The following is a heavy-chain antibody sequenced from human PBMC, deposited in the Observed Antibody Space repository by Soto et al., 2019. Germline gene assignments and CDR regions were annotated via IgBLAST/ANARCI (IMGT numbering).Heavy chain of an antibody. CDR2: INYSGST. CDR3: ARGNEGSYYWY. V-gene: IGHV4-59*01. D-gene: IGHD1-26*01. CDR1: GGSISSYY. J-gene: IGHJ4*02. Sequence: QVQLQESGPGLVKPSETLSLPCTVSGGSISSYYWSWIRQPPGKGLEWIGYINYSGSTNSNPSHRSSVTLSADTSKNPSSLKRSSVTAADTAVYYCARGNEGSYYWYCGQGTLVTVSS.